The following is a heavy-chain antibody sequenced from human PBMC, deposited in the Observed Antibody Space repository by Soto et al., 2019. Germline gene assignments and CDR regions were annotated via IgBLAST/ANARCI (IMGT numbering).Heavy chain of an antibody. CDR2: IYYSGST. CDR3: ARRAVRGANDWYFDL. J-gene: IGHJ2*01. Sequence: QLQLQESGPGLVKPSETLSLTCSVSGVSISSNSYYWGWIRQPPGKGLEWIGSIYYSGSTYYNPSLQGLVTISVYASKYHFRRKLSAVTAAATALYYCARRAVRGANDWYFDLWGRVTLVTVAS. D-gene: IGHD3-10*01. CDR1: GVSISSNSYY. V-gene: IGHV4-39*01.